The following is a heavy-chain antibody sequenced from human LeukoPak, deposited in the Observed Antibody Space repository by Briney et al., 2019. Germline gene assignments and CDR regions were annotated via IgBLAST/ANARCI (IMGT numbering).Heavy chain of an antibody. CDR1: GGSINSGSYY. D-gene: IGHD3-3*01. J-gene: IGHJ1*01. V-gene: IGHV4-61*02. Sequence: PSETLSLTCAVSGGSINSGSYYWSWIRQPAGKGLEWIGRIYASGSTHYNPSLKSRVTISLDTSKNQFSLKLRSVTASDTAVYYCARGWSGYYTGNIYSQYWGRGTLVTVSS. CDR3: ARGWSGYYTGNIYSQY. CDR2: IYASGST.